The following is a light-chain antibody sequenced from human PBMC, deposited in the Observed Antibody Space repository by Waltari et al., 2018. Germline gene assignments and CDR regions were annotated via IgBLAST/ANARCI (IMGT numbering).Light chain of an antibody. V-gene: IGKV3-20*01. Sequence: EILLTQSPGTLSLSPGERATLSCRASQSISSDLAWYQQKPGQAPRLLISGASSRATGIPDRFTGSGSGSDFTLTVSRLEPDDFAVYYCQQYRYSPWTFGQGTKVEL. J-gene: IGKJ1*01. CDR2: GAS. CDR3: QQYRYSPWT. CDR1: QSISSD.